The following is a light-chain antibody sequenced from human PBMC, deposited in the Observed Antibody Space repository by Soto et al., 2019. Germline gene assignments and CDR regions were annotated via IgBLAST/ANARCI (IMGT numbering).Light chain of an antibody. CDR1: QSLSSSY. CDR2: GAS. J-gene: IGKJ1*01. CDR3: HQYGSSRK. Sequence: EIVLTQSPGNLSLSPGERATLSCRASQSLSSSYLAWYQQKPGQAPRLLIYGASNTATGIPDRFSGSGSGTDFTLTISRLEPEDFAVYYCHQYGSSRKFGQRTKVEI. V-gene: IGKV3-20*01.